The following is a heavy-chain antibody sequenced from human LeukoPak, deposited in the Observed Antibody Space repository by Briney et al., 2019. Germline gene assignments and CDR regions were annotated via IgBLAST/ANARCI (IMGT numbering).Heavy chain of an antibody. CDR3: ARAGLYSSSWFPPNWFDP. J-gene: IGHJ5*02. Sequence: LRLSCAASGFTFSSYAMSWIRQHPGKGLEWIGYIYYSGSTYYNPSLKSRVTISVDTSKNQFSLKLSSVTAADTAVYYCARAGLYSSSWFPPNWFDPWGQGTLVTVSS. V-gene: IGHV4-31*02. D-gene: IGHD6-13*01. CDR1: GFTFSSYA. CDR2: IYYSGST.